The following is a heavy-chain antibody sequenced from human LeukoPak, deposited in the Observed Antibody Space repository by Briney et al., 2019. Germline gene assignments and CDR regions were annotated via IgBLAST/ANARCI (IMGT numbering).Heavy chain of an antibody. CDR3: AREDPGSSGYYYPFSY. CDR1: GGTFSSYA. CDR2: IIPIFGTA. V-gene: IGHV1-69*01. D-gene: IGHD3-22*01. Sequence: SVKVSCKASGGTFSSYAISWVRQAPGQGLEWMGGIIPIFGTANYAQKFQGRVTITADESTSTAYMELSSLRSEDTAVYYCAREDPGSSGYYYPFSYWGQGTLVTVSS. J-gene: IGHJ4*02.